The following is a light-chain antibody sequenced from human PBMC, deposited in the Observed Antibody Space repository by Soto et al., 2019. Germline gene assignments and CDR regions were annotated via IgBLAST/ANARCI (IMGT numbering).Light chain of an antibody. CDR1: QSVSSSY. CDR3: QQSGSSPLT. V-gene: IGKV3-20*01. CDR2: GAS. J-gene: IGKJ4*01. Sequence: EIVLTQSPGTLSLSPGERATLSCRASQSVSSSYLAWYQQKPGQAPRLLIYGASSRANGIPDRFSGSGSGTDFTLTISRLEPEDFAVYYCQQSGSSPLTFGGGTKVEIK.